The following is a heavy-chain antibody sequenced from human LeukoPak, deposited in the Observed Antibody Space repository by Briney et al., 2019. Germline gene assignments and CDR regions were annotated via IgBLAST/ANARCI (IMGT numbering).Heavy chain of an antibody. Sequence: SETLSLTCTVSGGSISSYYWSWIRQPPGKGLEWIGYIYYSGSTNYNPSLKSRVTISVDTSKNQFSLKLSSVTAADTAVYYCATCIAAAGTHDWYFDLWGRGTLVTVSS. J-gene: IGHJ2*01. CDR3: ATCIAAAGTHDWYFDL. CDR1: GGSISSYY. V-gene: IGHV4-59*01. CDR2: IYYSGST. D-gene: IGHD6-13*01.